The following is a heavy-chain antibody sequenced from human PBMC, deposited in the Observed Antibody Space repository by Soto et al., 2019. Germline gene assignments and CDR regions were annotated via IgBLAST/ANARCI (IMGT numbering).Heavy chain of an antibody. CDR2: IHHSGTT. J-gene: IGHJ4*02. D-gene: IGHD3-10*01. V-gene: IGHV4-34*01. Sequence: SETLSLTCTVYGGSFSSFYWSWIRQSPGKGLEWIGEIHHSGTTNYNPSLKSRVTISVDTSKNQFSLELSSVTAADTALYYCGSYGSGTYYSGYSCDFWSQGSLVTVS. CDR3: GSYGSGTYYSGYSCDF. CDR1: GGSFSSFY.